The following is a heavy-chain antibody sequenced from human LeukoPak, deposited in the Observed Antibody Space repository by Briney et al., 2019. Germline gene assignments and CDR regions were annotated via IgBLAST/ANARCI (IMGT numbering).Heavy chain of an antibody. D-gene: IGHD4-17*01. Sequence: ASVKVSCKASGYSFTNYDINWVRQATGQGLEWMGIINPSGGSTSYAQKFQGRVTMTRDMSTSTVYMELSSLRSEDTAVYYCARDVSKTTVTTLGYWGQGTLVTVSS. CDR3: ARDVSKTTVTTLGY. J-gene: IGHJ4*02. CDR1: GYSFTNYD. V-gene: IGHV1-46*01. CDR2: INPSGGST.